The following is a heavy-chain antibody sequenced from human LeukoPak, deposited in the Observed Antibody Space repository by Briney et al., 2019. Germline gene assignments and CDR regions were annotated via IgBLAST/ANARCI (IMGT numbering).Heavy chain of an antibody. CDR1: GFTFSGSA. D-gene: IGHD2-15*01. CDR3: ARSSCTSGMCYSRFLDP. V-gene: IGHV3-73*01. Sequence: GGSLRLSCTASGFTFSGSAMHWVRQASGKGLEWVGRIRSKANTYATVYAASVKGRFTISRDDSKNTAYLQMNSLKTEDTAVYYCARSSCTSGMCYSRFLDPWGLGTLVTVSS. J-gene: IGHJ5*02. CDR2: IRSKANTYAT.